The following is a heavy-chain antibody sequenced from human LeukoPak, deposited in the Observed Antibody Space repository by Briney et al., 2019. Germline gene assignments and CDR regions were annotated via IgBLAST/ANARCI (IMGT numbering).Heavy chain of an antibody. CDR2: ISSSGSTI. J-gene: IGHJ4*02. V-gene: IGHV3-48*03. D-gene: IGHD5-18*01. CDR3: ARSWAMVTYFDN. CDR1: GFTFSSYE. Sequence: PGGSLRLSYAASGFTFSSYEMNWVRQAPGKGLEWVSYISSSGSTIYYADSVKGRFTISRDNAKNSLYLQMNSLRAEDTAVYYCARSWAMVTYFDNWGQGNLVTVSS.